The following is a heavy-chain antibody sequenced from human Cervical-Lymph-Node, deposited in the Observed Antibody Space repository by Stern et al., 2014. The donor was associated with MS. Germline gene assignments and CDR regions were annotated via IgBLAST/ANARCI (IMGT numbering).Heavy chain of an antibody. CDR1: GGSLTSHY. J-gene: IGHJ5*02. Sequence: QLQLQESGPGLVKPSETLSLTCTVSGGSLTSHYWTWIRQPPGKGLEWLGHIYYTEDTNYNPSLESRVTISIDTSKNHFSLRLSSVTAADTAVYYCARDRRRAYSWFDPWGQGTLVTVSS. V-gene: IGHV4-59*11. CDR3: ARDRRRAYSWFDP. CDR2: IYYTEDT. D-gene: IGHD1-1*01.